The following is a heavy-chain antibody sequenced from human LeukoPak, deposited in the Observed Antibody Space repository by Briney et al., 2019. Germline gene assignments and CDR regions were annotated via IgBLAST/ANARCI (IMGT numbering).Heavy chain of an antibody. CDR2: ISATGVNT. CDR3: ARQPAGYSYGAGAFDI. Sequence: GGSLRLSCTTSGFGSKNYAMSWVRLAPGKGLEWVSIISATGVNTYYADSVKGRFTISRGNSKNTLYLQMNSLRAEDTAVYYCARQPAGYSYGAGAFDIWGQGTMVTVPS. D-gene: IGHD5-18*01. V-gene: IGHV3-23*01. J-gene: IGHJ3*02. CDR1: GFGSKNYA.